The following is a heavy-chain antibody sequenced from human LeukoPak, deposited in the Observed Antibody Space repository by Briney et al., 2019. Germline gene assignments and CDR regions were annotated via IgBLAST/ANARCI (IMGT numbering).Heavy chain of an antibody. Sequence: PSETLSLTCSVSGDSITSYYWSWIRQPPGRGLEWIGYVFHSGVTNYNPSLKSRVTLSLDTSKNKFSLKLKSVTAADTAVYFCATRADWFDPWGQGTLVTVSS. V-gene: IGHV4-59*12. J-gene: IGHJ5*02. CDR3: ATRADWFDP. CDR1: GDSITSYY. CDR2: VFHSGVT.